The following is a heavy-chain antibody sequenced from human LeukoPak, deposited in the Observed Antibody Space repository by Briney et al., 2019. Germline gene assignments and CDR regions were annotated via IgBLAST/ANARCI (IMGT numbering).Heavy chain of an antibody. CDR2: ISSSSSNI. J-gene: IGHJ4*02. Sequence: GGSLRLSCAASGFTVSSNYMSWVRQAPGKGLEWVSSISSSSSNIYYADSVKGRFTISRDNAKTSLYLQMNSLRAEDTAVYYCARGDYGDFVFDYWGQGTLVTVSS. V-gene: IGHV3-21*01. CDR3: ARGDYGDFVFDY. CDR1: GFTVSSNY. D-gene: IGHD4-17*01.